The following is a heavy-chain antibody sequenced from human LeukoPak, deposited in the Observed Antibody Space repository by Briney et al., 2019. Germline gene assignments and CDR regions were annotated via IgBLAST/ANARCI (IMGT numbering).Heavy chain of an antibody. J-gene: IGHJ4*02. CDR2: IYTSGST. V-gene: IGHV4-4*07. CDR3: ARGGYVWGSYRTYYFDY. D-gene: IGHD3-16*02. Sequence: SETLSLTCTVSGGSISSYYWSWIRQPAGKGLEWIGRIYTSGSTNYNPSLKSRVTMSVDTSKNQFSLKLSSVTAADTAVYYCARGGYVWGSYRTYYFDYWGQGTLVTVSS. CDR1: GGSISSYY.